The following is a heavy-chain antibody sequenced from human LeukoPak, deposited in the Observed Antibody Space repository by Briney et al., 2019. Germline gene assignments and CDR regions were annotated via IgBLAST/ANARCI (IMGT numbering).Heavy chain of an antibody. CDR3: AREGIAAAGNPGYYFDY. V-gene: IGHV3-30-3*01. Sequence: PGRSLRLSCAASGFTFNSYAMHWVRQAPGKGLEWVAVISYDGSNKYYADSVKGRFTISRDNSKNTLYLQMNSLRAEDTAVYYCAREGIAAAGNPGYYFDYWGQGTLVTVSS. J-gene: IGHJ4*02. CDR1: GFTFNSYA. D-gene: IGHD6-13*01. CDR2: ISYDGSNK.